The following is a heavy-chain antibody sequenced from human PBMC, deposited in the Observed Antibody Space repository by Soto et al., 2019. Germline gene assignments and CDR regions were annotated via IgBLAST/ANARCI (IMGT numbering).Heavy chain of an antibody. D-gene: IGHD1-20*01. CDR1: GFTFSSYA. CDR3: ATGITGTTSASNDY. J-gene: IGHJ4*02. V-gene: IGHV3-23*01. CDR2: ISGSGGST. Sequence: EVQLLESGGGLVQPGGSLRLSCAASGFTFSSYAMSWVRQAPGKGLEWVSAISGSGGSTYYADSVKGRFTISRDNSKNTLYLQMNSLRAEDTAVYYCATGITGTTSASNDYWGQGTLLTVSS.